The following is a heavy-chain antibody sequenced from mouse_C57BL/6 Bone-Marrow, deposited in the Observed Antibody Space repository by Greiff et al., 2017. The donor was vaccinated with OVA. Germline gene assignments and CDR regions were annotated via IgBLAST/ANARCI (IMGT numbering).Heavy chain of an antibody. CDR1: GYTFTSYW. Sequence: QVQLQQPGAELVKPGASVKLSCKASGYTFTSYWMHWVKQRPGQGLEWIGMIHPNSGSTNYNEKFKSKATLTVDKSSSTAYMQLSSLTSEDSAVYYCASYGSHWYFDVWGTGTTVTVSS. CDR2: IHPNSGST. J-gene: IGHJ1*03. V-gene: IGHV1-64*01. D-gene: IGHD1-1*01. CDR3: ASYGSHWYFDV.